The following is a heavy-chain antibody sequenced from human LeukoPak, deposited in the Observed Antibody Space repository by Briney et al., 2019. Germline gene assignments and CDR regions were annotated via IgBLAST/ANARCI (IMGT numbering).Heavy chain of an antibody. V-gene: IGHV4-39*01. Sequence: KPSETLSLTCTVSGGYISSSSYYWGWIRQPPGKGLEWIGSIFYRGSTYYNPSLKSRVTISVDTSNNQFSLKLSSVTAADTAVYYCASTKERDYYDSRDKEDVFDIWGHGTMLTVSS. CDR1: GGYISSSSYY. CDR2: IFYRGST. D-gene: IGHD3-22*01. CDR3: ASTKERDYYDSRDKEDVFDI. J-gene: IGHJ3*02.